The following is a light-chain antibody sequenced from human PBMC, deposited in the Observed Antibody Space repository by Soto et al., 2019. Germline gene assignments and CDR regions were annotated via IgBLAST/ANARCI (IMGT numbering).Light chain of an antibody. CDR2: QAS. Sequence: DIQMTQYPSTLSASVGDRVTIACRASQSIGSWLAWFQQKPGKAPKLFIYQASSLESGVPSRFRGTESGTEFTLTISSLQPDDFATYYCQQYSSNPWTFGQGTKVDIK. CDR3: QQYSSNPWT. J-gene: IGKJ1*01. V-gene: IGKV1-5*03. CDR1: QSIGSW.